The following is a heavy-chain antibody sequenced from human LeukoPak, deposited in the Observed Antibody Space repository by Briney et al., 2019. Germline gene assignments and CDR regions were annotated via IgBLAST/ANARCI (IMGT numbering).Heavy chain of an antibody. CDR2: IYYSGST. D-gene: IGHD6-19*01. V-gene: IGHV4-39*01. Sequence: PSETLSLTCTVSGGSISSSSYYWAWIRQSPGKGLEWIGSIYYSGSTHYNPSLKSRVTLSVDTSKNQFSLKLSTVTAADMAVYYCAREYASGSFDYWGQGTLVTVSS. CDR3: AREYASGSFDY. CDR1: GGSISSSSYY. J-gene: IGHJ4*02.